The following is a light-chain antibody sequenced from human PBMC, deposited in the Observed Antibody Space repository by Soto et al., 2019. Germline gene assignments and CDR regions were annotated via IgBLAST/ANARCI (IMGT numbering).Light chain of an antibody. CDR2: DSS. CDR3: QQRSTWPL. CDR1: QNIDSY. J-gene: IGKJ2*01. V-gene: IGKV3-11*01. Sequence: EIVLTQSPATLSLSPGERATLSCRASQNIDSYLAWYQQKPGQAPRLLIYDSSTRATSIPARFSGSGSGTDFTLTISSLEPEYFAVYYCQQRSTWPLFGQGTKVEI.